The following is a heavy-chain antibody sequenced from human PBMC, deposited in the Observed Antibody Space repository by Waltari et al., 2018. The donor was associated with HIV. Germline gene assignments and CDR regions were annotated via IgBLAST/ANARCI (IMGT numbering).Heavy chain of an antibody. CDR2: IYYSGIT. Sequence: QLQLQESGPGLVKPSETLSLTCTVSGGSISSYSYYWGWIRQPPGKGLEWIGHIYYSGITYYNPSLKSRVIISIDTSKNQFSLNLSSVTAADTAVYYCVRLEGTIVGAPNPKWGQGTLVSVSS. CDR3: VRLEGTIVGAPNPK. D-gene: IGHD1-26*01. J-gene: IGHJ4*02. V-gene: IGHV4-39*01. CDR1: GGSISSYSYY.